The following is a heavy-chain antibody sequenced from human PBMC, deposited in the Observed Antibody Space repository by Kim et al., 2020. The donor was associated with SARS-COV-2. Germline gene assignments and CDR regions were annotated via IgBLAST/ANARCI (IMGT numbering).Heavy chain of an antibody. Sequence: SQTLSLTCAVYGGSFSGYYWSWIRQPPGKGLEWIAEVNHSGSTKYNPALKSRVTITTDTSKNQFSLKLSSVTAADTAVYYCARGGGVFTYWGQGTLVIVS. J-gene: IGHJ4*02. CDR2: VNHSGST. D-gene: IGHD2-8*01. V-gene: IGHV4-34*01. CDR3: ARGGGVFTY. CDR1: GGSFSGYY.